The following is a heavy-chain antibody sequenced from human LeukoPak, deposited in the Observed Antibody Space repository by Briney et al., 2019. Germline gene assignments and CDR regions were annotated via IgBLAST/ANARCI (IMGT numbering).Heavy chain of an antibody. Sequence: GGSLRLSCAASGFTFSTYWMHWVRQAPGKGLVWVSRINSDGGTNYADSVKARSTISTDNPKKTLTPQMNSMRTEETGVYYCPRAPSELGGYYPEYFRHWGQGTLVTAS. D-gene: IGHD3-3*01. J-gene: IGHJ1*01. CDR1: GFTFSTYW. V-gene: IGHV3-74*01. CDR2: INSDGGT. CDR3: PRAPSELGGYYPEYFRH.